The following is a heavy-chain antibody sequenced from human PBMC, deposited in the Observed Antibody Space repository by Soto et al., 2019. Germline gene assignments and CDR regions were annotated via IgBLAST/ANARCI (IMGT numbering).Heavy chain of an antibody. V-gene: IGHV1-46*01. CDR1: GYTFTSYY. J-gene: IGHJ4*02. CDR3: ARVSSGYYIGY. D-gene: IGHD3-22*01. CDR2: INPSGGST. Sequence: ASVKLSCKASGYTFTSYYMRWVRQAPGQGLEWMGIINPSGGSTSYAQKFQGRVTMTRDTSTSTVYMELSSLRSEDTAVYYCARVSSGYYIGYWGQGALVTVS.